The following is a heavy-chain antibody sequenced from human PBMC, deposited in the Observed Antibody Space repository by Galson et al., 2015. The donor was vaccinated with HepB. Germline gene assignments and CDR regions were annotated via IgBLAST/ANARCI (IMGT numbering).Heavy chain of an antibody. CDR3: AKRRSERTTVTHAFRYYYYGMDV. D-gene: IGHD4-17*01. Sequence: SLRLSCAASGFTFSSYAMSWVRQAPGKGLEWVSAISGSGGSTYYADSVKGRFTISRDNSKNALYLQMNSLRAEDTAVYYCAKRRSERTTVTHAFRYYYYGMDVWGQGTTVTVSS. J-gene: IGHJ6*02. CDR1: GFTFSSYA. V-gene: IGHV3-23*01. CDR2: ISGSGGST.